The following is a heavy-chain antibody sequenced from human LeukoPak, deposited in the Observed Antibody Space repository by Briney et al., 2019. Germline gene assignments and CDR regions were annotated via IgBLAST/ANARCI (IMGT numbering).Heavy chain of an antibody. V-gene: IGHV3-23*01. J-gene: IGHJ4*02. D-gene: IGHD6-19*01. Sequence: GGSLRLSCAASGFTFSSYAMSWVRQAPGKGLEWVSGISGSGGSTYYADSVKGRFTISRDNSKNTLYVQMNSLRAEDTAVYYCAKEHTSGWYYFDYWGQGTLVTVSS. CDR1: GFTFSSYA. CDR2: ISGSGGST. CDR3: AKEHTSGWYYFDY.